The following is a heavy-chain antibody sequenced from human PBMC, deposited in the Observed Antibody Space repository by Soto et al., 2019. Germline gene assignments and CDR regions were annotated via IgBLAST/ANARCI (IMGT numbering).Heavy chain of an antibody. Sequence: GASVKVSCKASGGTFSSYTISWVRQAPGQGLEWMGRIIPILGIANYAQKFQGRVTITADKSTSTAYMELSSLRSEDTAVYYCARDYSVGSSAGGYDWDSRIRFDPWGQGTLVTVSS. CDR3: ARDYSVGSSAGGYDWDSRIRFDP. CDR1: GGTFSSYT. CDR2: IIPILGIA. V-gene: IGHV1-69*04. D-gene: IGHD5-12*01. J-gene: IGHJ5*02.